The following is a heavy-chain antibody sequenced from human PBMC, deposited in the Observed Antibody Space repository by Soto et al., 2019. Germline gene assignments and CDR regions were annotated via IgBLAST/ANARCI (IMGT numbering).Heavy chain of an antibody. Sequence: PGGSLRLSCAASGFTFSSYAMHWVRQAPGKGLEWVAVISYDGSNKYYADSVKGRFTISRDNSKNTLYLQMNSLRAEDTAVYYCAREVNYGVFDYWGQGTLVTVSS. CDR2: ISYDGSNK. V-gene: IGHV3-30-3*01. CDR3: AREVNYGVFDY. CDR1: GFTFSSYA. D-gene: IGHD4-17*01. J-gene: IGHJ4*02.